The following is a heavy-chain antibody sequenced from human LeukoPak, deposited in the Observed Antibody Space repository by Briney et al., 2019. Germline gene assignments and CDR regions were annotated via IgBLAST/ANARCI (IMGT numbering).Heavy chain of an antibody. D-gene: IGHD2-2*01. CDR1: GFTFSNYA. Sequence: GGSLRLSCAASGFTFSNYAMSSVRQAPGKGLEWVSGINGGGGGGTFHADSVRGRFTISRDNSKNTLYLQMSSLRAEDTAVYYCAASLPNIVVVPAAKGPFGSWGQGTLVTVSS. V-gene: IGHV3-23*01. J-gene: IGHJ5*02. CDR2: INGGGGGGT. CDR3: AASLPNIVVVPAAKGPFGS.